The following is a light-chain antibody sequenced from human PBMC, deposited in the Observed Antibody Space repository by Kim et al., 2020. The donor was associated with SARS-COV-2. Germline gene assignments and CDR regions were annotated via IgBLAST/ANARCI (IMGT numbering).Light chain of an antibody. V-gene: IGKV1-5*03. CDR3: QQYDDYPLT. CDR1: ESISSW. CDR2: KTS. J-gene: IGKJ4*01. Sequence: DIQMTQSPSTLSASVGDRVTITCRASESISSWLVWYQQKSGKAPKLLIYKTSDLERGVPSRFSGSGSGTDFTLTISSLQPDDFGTYYCQQYDDYPLTFGGGTKVDIK.